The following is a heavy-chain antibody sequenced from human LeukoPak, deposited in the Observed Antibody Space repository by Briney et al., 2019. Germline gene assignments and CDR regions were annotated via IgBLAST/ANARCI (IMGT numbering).Heavy chain of an antibody. CDR1: GGSFSGYY. J-gene: IGHJ5*02. CDR3: ARGIRYYYDSSGYYPLNWFDP. D-gene: IGHD3-22*01. Sequence: PSETLSLTCAVHGGSFSGYYWSWIRQPPGKGLEWIGEINHSGSTNYNPSLKSRVTISVDTSKNQFSLKLCSVTAADTAVYYCARGIRYYYDSSGYYPLNWFDPWGQGTLVTVSS. V-gene: IGHV4-34*01. CDR2: INHSGST.